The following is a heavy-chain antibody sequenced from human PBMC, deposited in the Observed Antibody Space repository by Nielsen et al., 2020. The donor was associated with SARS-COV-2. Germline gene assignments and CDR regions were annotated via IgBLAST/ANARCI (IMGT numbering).Heavy chain of an antibody. J-gene: IGHJ5*01. D-gene: IGHD2-2*01. CDR3: AGPPTNFDELMPFNWFDS. Sequence: SETLSLTCTVSGGSLGSSSYSWGWIRQAPGKGLEWIAGIYYSGTTSYNPSLKSRVTISVDTSKNQFSLRLSSLTAADTALYYCAGPPTNFDELMPFNWFDSWGQGILVTVSS. CDR2: IYYSGTT. CDR1: GGSLGSSSYS. V-gene: IGHV4-39*01.